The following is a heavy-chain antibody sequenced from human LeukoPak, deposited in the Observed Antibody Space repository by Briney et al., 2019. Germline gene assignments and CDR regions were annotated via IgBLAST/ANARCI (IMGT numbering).Heavy chain of an antibody. D-gene: IGHD3-22*01. CDR3: ARGYVVITAWFDP. CDR2: IYYSGST. V-gene: IGHV4-31*02. CDR1: GFTFSSYA. J-gene: IGHJ5*02. Sequence: LRLSCAASGFTFSSYAMGWVRQHPGKGLEWIGYIYYSGSTYYNPSLKSRVTISVDTSKIQFSLKLSSVTAADTAVYYCARGYVVITAWFDPWGQGTLVTVSS.